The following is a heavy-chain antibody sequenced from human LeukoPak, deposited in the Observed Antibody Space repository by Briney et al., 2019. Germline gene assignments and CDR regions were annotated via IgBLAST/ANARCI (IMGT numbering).Heavy chain of an antibody. Sequence: GGSLRLSCAASGFTFSSYSMNWVRQAPGKGLEWLSYISSSSSTIYYADSVKGRFTVSRDNAKNSLYLQMNSLRAEDTAVYYCARDGGYDSVYWGQGTLVTVSS. D-gene: IGHD5-12*01. CDR2: ISSSSSTI. V-gene: IGHV3-48*01. CDR1: GFTFSSYS. J-gene: IGHJ4*02. CDR3: ARDGGYDSVY.